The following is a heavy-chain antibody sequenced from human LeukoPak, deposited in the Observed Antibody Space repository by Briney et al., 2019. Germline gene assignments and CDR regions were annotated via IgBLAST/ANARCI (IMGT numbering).Heavy chain of an antibody. CDR1: GYTFTSYY. CDR2: INPSGGST. D-gene: IGHD4-23*01. V-gene: IGHV1-46*01. CDR3: ARASRGYGGNGPELFDY. J-gene: IGHJ4*02. Sequence: GASVKVSCKASGYTFTSYYMHWVRQAPGQGLEWMGIINPSGGSTSYAQKFQGRVTMTRDTSTSTVYMELSSLRSEDTAVYYCARASRGYGGNGPELFDYWGQGTLVTVSS.